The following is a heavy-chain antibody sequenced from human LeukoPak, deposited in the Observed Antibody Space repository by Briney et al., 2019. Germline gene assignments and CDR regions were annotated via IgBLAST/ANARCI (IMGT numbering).Heavy chain of an antibody. J-gene: IGHJ3*02. CDR1: GFIFSNCS. Sequence: GGSLRLSCAASGFIFSNCSMNWVRQAPGKGLEWLSYISSSGTIYYADSVKGRFTISRDNAKNSLYLQMDSLRDEDTAVYYCARDRHSSTYDAFDIWGQGTMVTVSS. CDR3: ARDRHSSTYDAFDI. CDR2: ISSSGTI. V-gene: IGHV3-48*02. D-gene: IGHD6-13*01.